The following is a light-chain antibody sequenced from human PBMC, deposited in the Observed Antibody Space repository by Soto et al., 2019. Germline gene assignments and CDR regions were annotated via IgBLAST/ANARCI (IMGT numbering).Light chain of an antibody. CDR1: QSVSSN. CDR2: DAS. J-gene: IGKJ2*01. Sequence: EILMTQSPATLSVSPGERATLSCRASQSVSSNLAWYQQKPGQAPRLPIYDASTRATGIPARCSGSGSGTEFTLTVSSLQSEDFGVYYCQHYNNWPPYTFGQGTNLEIK. V-gene: IGKV3-15*01. CDR3: QHYNNWPPYT.